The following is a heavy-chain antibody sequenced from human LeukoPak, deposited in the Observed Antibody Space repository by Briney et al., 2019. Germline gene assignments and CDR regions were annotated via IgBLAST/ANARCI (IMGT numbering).Heavy chain of an antibody. CDR1: GGTFSSYA. Sequence: GASVKVSCKASGGTFSSYAISWVRQAPGQGLEWMGRIIPILGIANYAQKFQGRVTITADKSTSTAYMELSSLRSEDTAVYYCARGPENDILTGYYSYWGQGTLVTVSS. J-gene: IGHJ4*02. D-gene: IGHD3-9*01. V-gene: IGHV1-69*04. CDR3: ARGPENDILTGYYSY. CDR2: IIPILGIA.